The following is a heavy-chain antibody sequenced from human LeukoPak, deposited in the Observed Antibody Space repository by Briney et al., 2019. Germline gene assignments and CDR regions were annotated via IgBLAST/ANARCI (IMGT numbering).Heavy chain of an antibody. CDR1: GYTFTSYD. V-gene: IGHV1-8*01. CDR3: ARDPNRYTYYYYYMDV. D-gene: IGHD1-1*01. Sequence: ASVKVSCKASGYTFTSYDINWVRQATGQGLEWMGWMNPNSGNTGYAQKFQGRVTMTRNTSISTAYMELSSLRSEDTAVYYCARDPNRYTYYYYYMDVWGKGTTVTVSS. J-gene: IGHJ6*03. CDR2: MNPNSGNT.